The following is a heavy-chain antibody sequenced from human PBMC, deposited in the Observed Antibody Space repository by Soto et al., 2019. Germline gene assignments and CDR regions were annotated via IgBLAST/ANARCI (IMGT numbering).Heavy chain of an antibody. J-gene: IGHJ6*02. CDR1: GGSISSGDYY. CDR2: IYYSGST. Sequence: PSETLSLTCTVSGGSISSGDYYWSWIRQPPGKGLEWIGYIYYSGSTYYNPSLKSRVTISVDTSKNQFSLKVSSVTAADTAVYYCARTFSVWTNYYYYGMDVWGQGTTVTVSS. V-gene: IGHV4-30-4*01. D-gene: IGHD1-20*01. CDR3: ARTFSVWTNYYYYGMDV.